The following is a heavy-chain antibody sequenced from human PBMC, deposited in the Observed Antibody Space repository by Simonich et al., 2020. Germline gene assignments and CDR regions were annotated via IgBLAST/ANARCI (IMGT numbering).Heavy chain of an antibody. CDR2: IISSSSYI. J-gene: IGHJ6*02. CDR3: ARWIAVAGTGAYGMDV. Sequence: EVQLVESGGGLVKPGGSLRLSCAASGFTFSSYSMNWCRQAPGKGLEWVSSIISSSSYIYYADAVKGRFTIARDNAKNSLYLQMNSLRAEETAVYYCARWIAVAGTGAYGMDVWGQGTTVTVSS. V-gene: IGHV3-21*01. D-gene: IGHD6-19*01. CDR1: GFTFSSYS.